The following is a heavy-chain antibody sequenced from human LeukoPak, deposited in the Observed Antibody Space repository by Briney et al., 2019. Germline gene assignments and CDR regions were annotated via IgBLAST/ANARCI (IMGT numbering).Heavy chain of an antibody. CDR1: GFIFSSYW. CDR3: ARDPWEPHDAFDM. D-gene: IGHD1-26*01. V-gene: IGHV3-74*01. Sequence: GGSLRLSCAASGFIFSSYWMHWVRQAPGKGLVWVSRINSDGSSTVYADSVKGRFTISRDNAKNTLYLQMNSLRAEDTAVYYCARDPWEPHDAFDMWGQGTMVTVSS. CDR2: INSDGSST. J-gene: IGHJ3*02.